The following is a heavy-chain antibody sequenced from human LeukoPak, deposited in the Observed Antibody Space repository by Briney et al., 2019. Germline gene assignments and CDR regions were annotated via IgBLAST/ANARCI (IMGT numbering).Heavy chain of an antibody. CDR1: GYTLTGYY. CDR2: INPNSGGT. V-gene: IGHV1-2*02. J-gene: IGHJ3*02. D-gene: IGHD3-9*01. Sequence: GASVKVSCKASGYTLTGYYMHWVRQAPGQGLEWMGWINPNSGGTNYAQKFQGRVTMTRDTSISTAYMELSRLRSDDTAVYYCARGRLLRYFDRYAFDIWGQGTMVTVSS. CDR3: ARGRLLRYFDRYAFDI.